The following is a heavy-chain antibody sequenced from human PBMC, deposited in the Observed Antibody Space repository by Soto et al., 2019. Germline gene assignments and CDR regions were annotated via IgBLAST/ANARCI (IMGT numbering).Heavy chain of an antibody. D-gene: IGHD6-6*01. CDR3: AREYSSSPSAYFHH. CDR2: INPNSGGT. Sequence: QVPLVQSGAEVKKPGASVKVSCKASGYTFTGYYMHWVRQAPGQGLEWMGWINPNSGGTNYAQKFQGRVTMTRDTSISAAYMELSRLRSDDTAVYYCAREYSSSPSAYFHHWGQGTLVTVSS. CDR1: GYTFTGYY. J-gene: IGHJ1*01. V-gene: IGHV1-2*02.